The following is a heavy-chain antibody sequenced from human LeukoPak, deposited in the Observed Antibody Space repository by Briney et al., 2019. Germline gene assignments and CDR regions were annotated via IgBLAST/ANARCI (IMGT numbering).Heavy chain of an antibody. V-gene: IGHV3-21*01. Sequence: GGSLRLSCAASGITFSRDSMNWVRQAPGKGLEWVSSISIGSTYIYYADSVKGRFTISRDNAKNSLYLQMNSLRAEDTAVYCCASVLVLLRLGELYDYWGQGTLVTVSS. CDR2: ISIGSTYI. CDR1: GITFSRDS. CDR3: ASVLVLLRLGELYDY. D-gene: IGHD3-16*01. J-gene: IGHJ4*02.